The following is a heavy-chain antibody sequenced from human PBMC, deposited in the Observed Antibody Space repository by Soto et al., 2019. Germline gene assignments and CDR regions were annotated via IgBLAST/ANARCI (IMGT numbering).Heavy chain of an antibody. CDR2: ISYDAKRE. CDR3: AKVHGSGTYNNFPDY. J-gene: IGHJ4*02. V-gene: IGHV3-30*18. D-gene: IGHD3-10*01. CDR1: RVTFSNSG. Sequence: GGSLRLSCAASRVTFSNSGIHWVRQAPGKGLEWLAVISYDAKREYFADSVRGRFTVSRDNSGDTLYLQMNSLRAEDTAVYYCAKVHGSGTYNNFPDYWGQGTLVTVSS.